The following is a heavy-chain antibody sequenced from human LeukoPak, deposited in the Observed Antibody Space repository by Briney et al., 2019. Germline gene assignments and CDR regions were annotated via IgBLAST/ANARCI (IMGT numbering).Heavy chain of an antibody. CDR2: ISYDGSNK. CDR3: AKPSSTGYSSSWYTD. V-gene: IGHV3-30*18. CDR1: GFTFSSYG. D-gene: IGHD6-13*01. J-gene: IGHJ4*02. Sequence: GGSLRLSCAASGFTFSSYGMRWVRQAPGKGLEWVAVISYDGSNKYYADSVKGRFTISRDNSKNTLYLQMNSLRAEDTAVYYCAKPSSTGYSSSWYTDWGQGTLVTVSS.